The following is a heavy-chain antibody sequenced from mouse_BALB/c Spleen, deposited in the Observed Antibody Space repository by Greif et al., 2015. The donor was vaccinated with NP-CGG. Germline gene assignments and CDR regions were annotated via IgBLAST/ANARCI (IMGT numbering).Heavy chain of an antibody. V-gene: IGHV5-17*02. CDR3: ARYGNYAMDY. CDR2: ISSGSSTI. D-gene: IGHD2-1*01. Sequence: EVQGVESGGGLVQPGGSRKLSCAASGFTFSSFGMHWVRQAPEKGLEWAAYISSGSSTIYYADTVKGRFTISRDNPKNTLFLQMTSLRSEDTAMYYCARYGNYAMDYWGQGTSVTTSS. CDR1: GFTFSSFG. J-gene: IGHJ4*01.